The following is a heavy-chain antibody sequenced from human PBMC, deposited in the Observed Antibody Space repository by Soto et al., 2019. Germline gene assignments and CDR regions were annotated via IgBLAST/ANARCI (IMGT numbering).Heavy chain of an antibody. Sequence: PSETLSLTCTVSGGSISSSSYYWGWIRQPPGKGLEWIGSIYYSGSTYYNPSLKSRVTISVDTSKNQFSLKLSSVTAADTAVYYCARHVNYFERRAADPNRFDPWGQGTLVTVSS. CDR3: ARHVNYFERRAADPNRFDP. D-gene: IGHD1-7*01. J-gene: IGHJ5*02. CDR1: GGSISSSSYY. V-gene: IGHV4-39*01. CDR2: IYYSGST.